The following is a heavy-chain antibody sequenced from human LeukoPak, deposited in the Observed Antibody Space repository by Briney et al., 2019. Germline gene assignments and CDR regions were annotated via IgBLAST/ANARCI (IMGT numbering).Heavy chain of an antibody. CDR3: ARSRGYYDSSGYQDNAFDV. CDR2: ITPFNGDT. J-gene: IGHJ3*01. Sequence: ASVKVSCKSSGYTFTYRYLHWVRQAPGQALEWMGWITPFNGDTNYAQTFQDRVTITSDRSMSTAYMELSSLRSEDTAMYYCARSRGYYDSSGYQDNAFDVWGQGTMVTVSS. D-gene: IGHD3-22*01. CDR1: GYTFTYRY. V-gene: IGHV1-45*02.